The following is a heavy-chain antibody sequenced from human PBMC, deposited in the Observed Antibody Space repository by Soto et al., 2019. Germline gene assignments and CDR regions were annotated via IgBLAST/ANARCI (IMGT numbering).Heavy chain of an antibody. J-gene: IGHJ3*02. CDR1: GGSISSSSSY. V-gene: IGHV4-39*07. Sequence: SETLSLTCTVSGGSISSSSSYWGWIRQPPGKGLEWVGSIYYLGNTYYNPSLRGRVTISVDTSKNQFSLRLNSVTAADTAVYYCAREGHSSGYPSLEAFDIWGQGTMVTVSS. CDR3: AREGHSSGYPSLEAFDI. CDR2: IYYLGNT. D-gene: IGHD6-19*01.